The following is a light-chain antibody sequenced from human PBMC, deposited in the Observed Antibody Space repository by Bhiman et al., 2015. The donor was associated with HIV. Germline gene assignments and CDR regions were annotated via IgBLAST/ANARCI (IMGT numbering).Light chain of an antibody. J-gene: IGLJ1*01. CDR3: SSYTSSSTFYV. Sequence: QSALTQPASVSGSPGQSITISCTGTSSNIGNYNYVSWYQHHPGKVPKLMIYDVSKRPSGVSNRFSGSKSGNTASLTISGLQAEDEADYYCSSYTSSSTFYVFGTGTKVTVL. CDR1: SSNIGNYNY. V-gene: IGLV2-14*03. CDR2: DVS.